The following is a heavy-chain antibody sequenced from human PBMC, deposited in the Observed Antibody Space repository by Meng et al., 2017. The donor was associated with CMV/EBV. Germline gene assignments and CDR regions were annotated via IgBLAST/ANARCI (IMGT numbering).Heavy chain of an antibody. J-gene: IGHJ4*02. Sequence: VQVVQSGVEVKKPVASVNVSCKASGYTFTSYGISWVRQAPGQGLEWMGWISAYNGNTNYAQKLQGRVTMTTDTSTSTAYMELRSLRSDDTAVYYCARGGRYYYDSSGYCDYWGQGTLVTVSS. V-gene: IGHV1-18*01. CDR2: ISAYNGNT. CDR3: ARGGRYYYDSSGYCDY. CDR1: GYTFTSYG. D-gene: IGHD3-22*01.